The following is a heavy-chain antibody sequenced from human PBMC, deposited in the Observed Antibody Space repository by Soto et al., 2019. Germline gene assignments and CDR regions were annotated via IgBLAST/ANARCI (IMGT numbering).Heavy chain of an antibody. CDR3: ARPLIITIFGVVYPDYYGMHV. Sequence: QLQLQESGPGLVKPSETLSLTCTVSGGSISSSSYYWGWIRQPPGKGLEWIGSIYYSGSTYYNPSLKSRVTISVDTSKNQFSLKLSSVTAADTAVYYCARPLIITIFGVVYPDYYGMHVWGQGTTVTVSS. CDR2: IYYSGST. CDR1: GGSISSSSYY. J-gene: IGHJ6*02. D-gene: IGHD3-3*01. V-gene: IGHV4-39*01.